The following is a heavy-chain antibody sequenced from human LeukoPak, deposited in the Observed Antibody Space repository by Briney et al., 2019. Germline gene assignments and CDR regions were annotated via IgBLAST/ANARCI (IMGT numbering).Heavy chain of an antibody. CDR2: IRYDGSNE. CDR3: AKDPE. J-gene: IGHJ4*02. CDR1: GFTVSSNY. Sequence: GGSLRLSCAASGFTVSSNYMSWVRQAPGKGLEWVAFIRYDGSNEYYADSVRGRFTISRDNSKNTVYLQMNGLRPEDTAVYYCAKDPEWGQGTLVTVSS. V-gene: IGHV3-30*02.